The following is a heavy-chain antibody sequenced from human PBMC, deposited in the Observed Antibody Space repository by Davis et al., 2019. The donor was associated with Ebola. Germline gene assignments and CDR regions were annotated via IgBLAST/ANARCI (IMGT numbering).Heavy chain of an antibody. CDR3: ARGACSDGTCYGPDY. V-gene: IGHV3-23*01. J-gene: IGHJ4*02. Sequence: GESLKISCTASGFTFSSYAMSWVRQAPGKGLEWVSCIVGSGGTPYYADSVEGRFTISRDNAKNSLYLQMNSLRDEDTAVYYCARGACSDGTCYGPDYWGQGTLVTVSS. CDR2: IVGSGGTP. D-gene: IGHD2-15*01. CDR1: GFTFSSYA.